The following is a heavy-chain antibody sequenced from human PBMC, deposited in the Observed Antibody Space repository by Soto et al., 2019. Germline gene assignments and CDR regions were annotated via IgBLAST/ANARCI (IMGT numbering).Heavy chain of an antibody. CDR2: ISASGNGK. CDR1: GFTFTNYP. V-gene: IGHV3-23*01. J-gene: IGHJ4*02. CDR3: ACGIDGDDRNIPDY. Sequence: GGSLRLSCAASGFTFTNYPMGWVRQAPGKGLEWVSLISASGNGKYYVDSVKGRFTISRDNSKNTLYLQMNSLRAEDTAVYYFACGIDGDDRNIPDYWGQRTLVPVSA. D-gene: IGHD4-17*01.